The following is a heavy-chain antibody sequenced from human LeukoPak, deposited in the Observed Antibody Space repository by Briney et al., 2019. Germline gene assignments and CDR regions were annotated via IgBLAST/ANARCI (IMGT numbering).Heavy chain of an antibody. CDR1: GFTFSSYA. Sequence: GGSLRLSCAASGFTFSSYAMSWVRQAPGKGLEGVSAISGSGGSTYYADSVKGRFTISRDNSKNTLYLQMNSLRAEDTAVYYCAKVRDSSGYYLYYFDYWGQGTLVTVSS. D-gene: IGHD3-22*01. CDR2: ISGSGGST. J-gene: IGHJ4*02. V-gene: IGHV3-23*01. CDR3: AKVRDSSGYYLYYFDY.